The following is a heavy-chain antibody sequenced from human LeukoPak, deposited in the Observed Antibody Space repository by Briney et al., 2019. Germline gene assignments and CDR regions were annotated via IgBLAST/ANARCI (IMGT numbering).Heavy chain of an antibody. J-gene: IGHJ4*02. CDR1: GFTFSNYA. Sequence: HPGGSLRLSCAASGFTFSNYAMSWVRQAPGKGLEWVAFIWYDGSNDHYADSVKGRFTISRDNSKNTVCLQMNSLRVEDTAVYYCARDPSGSGWSLNYWGQGTLVTVSS. D-gene: IGHD6-19*01. CDR2: IWYDGSND. CDR3: ARDPSGSGWSLNY. V-gene: IGHV3-33*08.